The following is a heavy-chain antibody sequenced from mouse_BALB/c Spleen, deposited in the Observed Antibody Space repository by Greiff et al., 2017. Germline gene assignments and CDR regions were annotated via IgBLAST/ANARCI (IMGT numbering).Heavy chain of an antibody. CDR1: GYTFTSYN. J-gene: IGHJ3*01. D-gene: IGHD2-4*01. CDR2: IYPGNGDT. CDR3: AREGLRSCAY. Sequence: QVQLQQPGAELVKPGASVKMSCKASGYTFTSYNMHWVKQTPGQGLEWIGAIYPGNGDTSYNQKFKGKATLTADKSSSTAYMQLSSLTSEDSAVYYCAREGLRSCAYWGQGTLVTVSA. V-gene: IGHV1-12*01.